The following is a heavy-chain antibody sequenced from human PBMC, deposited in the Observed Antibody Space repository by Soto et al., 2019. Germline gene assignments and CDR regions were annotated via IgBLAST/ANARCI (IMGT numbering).Heavy chain of an antibody. CDR2: IRSKAYGGTT. D-gene: IGHD6-19*01. V-gene: IGHV3-49*03. CDR3: TRDLDGIAVAGVFDY. Sequence: EVQLVESGGGLVQPGRSLRLSCTASGFTFGDYAMSWFRQAPGKGLEWVGFIRSKAYGGTTEYAASVKGRFTISRDDSKSIAYLQMNSLKTEDTAVYYCTRDLDGIAVAGVFDYWGQGTLVTVSS. J-gene: IGHJ4*02. CDR1: GFTFGDYA.